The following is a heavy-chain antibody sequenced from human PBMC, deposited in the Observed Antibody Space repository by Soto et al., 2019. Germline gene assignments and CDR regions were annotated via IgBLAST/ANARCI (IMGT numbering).Heavy chain of an antibody. V-gene: IGHV1-8*01. CDR1: GYTFTSYD. D-gene: IGHD3-10*01. CDR2: MNPNSGNT. CDR3: ARGEGRGLLGFGESKKGLDY. J-gene: IGHJ4*02. Sequence: ASVKVSCKASGYTFTSYDINWVRQATGQGLEWMGWMNPNSGNTGYAQKFQGRVTMTRNTSISTAYMELSSLRSEDTAVYYCARGEGRGLLGFGESKKGLDYWGQGTLVTVSS.